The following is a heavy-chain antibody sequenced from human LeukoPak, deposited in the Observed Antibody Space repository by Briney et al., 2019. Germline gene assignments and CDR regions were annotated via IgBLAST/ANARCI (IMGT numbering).Heavy chain of an antibody. D-gene: IGHD4-17*01. CDR3: AFNRDYGDSDDAFDI. J-gene: IGHJ3*02. Sequence: GASVKVSCKASGYTFTSYDINWVRQATGQGLEWRGWMNPNSGNTGYAQKFQGRVTMTRNTSISTAYMELSSLRSEDPAVYYCAFNRDYGDSDDAFDIWGQGTMVAVSS. CDR2: MNPNSGNT. CDR1: GYTFTSYD. V-gene: IGHV1-8*01.